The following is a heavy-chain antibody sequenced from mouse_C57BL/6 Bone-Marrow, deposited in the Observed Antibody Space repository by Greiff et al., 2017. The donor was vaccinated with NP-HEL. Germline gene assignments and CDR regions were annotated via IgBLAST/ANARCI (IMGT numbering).Heavy chain of an antibody. V-gene: IGHV5-17*01. J-gene: IGHJ1*03. CDR2: ISSGSSTI. Sequence: EVKLVESGGGLVKPGGSLKLSCAASGFTFSDYGMHWVRQAPEKGLEWVAYISSGSSTIYYADTVKGRFTISIDNATNTLFLQMTSLRSEDTAMYYCARHHYYGSSYLTWCFDVWGTGTTVTVSS. CDR1: GFTFSDYG. D-gene: IGHD1-1*01. CDR3: ARHHYYGSSYLTWCFDV.